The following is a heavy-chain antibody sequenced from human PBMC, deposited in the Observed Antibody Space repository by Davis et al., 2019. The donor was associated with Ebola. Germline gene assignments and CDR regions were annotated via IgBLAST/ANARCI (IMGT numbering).Heavy chain of an antibody. D-gene: IGHD3-10*01. V-gene: IGHV4-39*01. Sequence: MPSETLSLTCTVSGGSISSSSYYWGWIRQPPGTGLDWIGSIFYSGSSYSGSTYYTPSLKSRVTISVDTSKNQFSLKLSSVTAADTAVYYCARVLLWFGELPNWFDPWGQGTLVTVSS. J-gene: IGHJ5*02. CDR1: GGSISSSSYY. CDR2: IFYSGSSYSGST. CDR3: ARVLLWFGELPNWFDP.